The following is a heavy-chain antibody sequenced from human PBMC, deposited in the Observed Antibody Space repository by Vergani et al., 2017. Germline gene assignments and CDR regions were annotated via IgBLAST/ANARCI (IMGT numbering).Heavy chain of an antibody. V-gene: IGHV3-21*01. CDR2: ISSSSSYI. Sequence: EVQLVESGGGLVKPGGSLRLSCAASGFTFSRYSMHWVRQAPRKGLEWVSSISSSSSYIYYADSVKGRFTISRDNAKNSLYLQMNSMIAEDTAVYYWERDTPYYDFWSGYWNAFDIGGQGTMVTVSS. CDR3: ERDTPYYDFWSGYWNAFDI. D-gene: IGHD3-3*01. CDR1: GFTFSRYS. J-gene: IGHJ3*02.